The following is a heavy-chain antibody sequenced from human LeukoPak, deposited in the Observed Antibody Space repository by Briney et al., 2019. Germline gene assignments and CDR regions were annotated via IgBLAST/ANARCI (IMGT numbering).Heavy chain of an antibody. V-gene: IGHV3-7*01. D-gene: IGHD6-13*01. J-gene: IGHJ4*02. CDR2: IKQDGSEE. CDR1: GFSFSGYW. Sequence: GGSLRLSCAVSGFSFSGYWMTWVRQAPGKGLEWVANIKQDGSEENYVDSVKGRFTISRDNAENSLFLQMNSLRVEDTAVYYCAREWQGGIAAAVTRIEGDYWGQGTLVAVSS. CDR3: AREWQGGIAAAVTRIEGDY.